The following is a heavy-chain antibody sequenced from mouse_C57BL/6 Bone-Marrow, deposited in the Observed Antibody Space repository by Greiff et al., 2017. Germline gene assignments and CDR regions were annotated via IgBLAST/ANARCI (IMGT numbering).Heavy chain of an antibody. Sequence: EVKLVESGGDLVKPGGSLKLSCAASGFTFSSYGMSWVRQTPDKRLEWVATISSGGSYTYYPDSVKGRFTISRDNAKNTLYLQMSSLKSEDTAMYYCARQVYYGSRDWYFDVWGRGTTVTVSS. V-gene: IGHV5-6*01. CDR2: ISSGGSYT. D-gene: IGHD1-1*01. CDR1: GFTFSSYG. J-gene: IGHJ1*03. CDR3: ARQVYYGSRDWYFDV.